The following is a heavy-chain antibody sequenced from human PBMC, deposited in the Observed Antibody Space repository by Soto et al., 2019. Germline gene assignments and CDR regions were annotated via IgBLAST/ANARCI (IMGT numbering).Heavy chain of an antibody. CDR1: GYTFTSYG. Sequence: QVQLVQSGAEVKKPGASVKVSCKASGYTFTSYGISWVRQAPGQGLEWMGWISAYNGNTNNAQELQGRVTMTTDTSTSTAYMELRSLTSDDTAVYYCARDTYVITVNYQYNGMDVWGQGTTVTVSS. CDR3: ARDTYVITVNYQYNGMDV. V-gene: IGHV1-18*04. D-gene: IGHD3-16*01. CDR2: ISAYNGNT. J-gene: IGHJ6*02.